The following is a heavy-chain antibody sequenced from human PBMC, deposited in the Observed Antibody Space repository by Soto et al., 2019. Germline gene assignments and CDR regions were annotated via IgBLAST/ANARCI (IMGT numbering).Heavy chain of an antibody. CDR3: AKETDPRCCDGVDY. CDR1: GFTFSTYA. J-gene: IGHJ4*02. V-gene: IGHV3-23*01. CDR2: IQGRDDTT. D-gene: IGHD4-17*01. Sequence: EVQLLESGGGLVQPGGSLTLSCAASGFTFSTYAMGWVRQAPGKGLEWVSTIQGRDDTTFYADSVRGRFTISRDNSKNTMSLQMNTLRGDDTAVYYCAKETDPRCCDGVDYWGQGALVTVSS.